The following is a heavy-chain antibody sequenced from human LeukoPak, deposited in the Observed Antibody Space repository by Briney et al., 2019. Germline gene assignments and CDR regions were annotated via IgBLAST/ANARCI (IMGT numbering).Heavy chain of an antibody. CDR2: IYSDNT. J-gene: IGHJ3*02. CDR3: ARAVYDSSGYDTFDI. CDR1: GFTVSSNS. D-gene: IGHD3-22*01. Sequence: GGSLRLSCTVSGFTVSSNSMSWVRQAPGKGLEWVSFIYSDNTHYSDSVKGRFTISRDNSKNTLYLQMNSLRAEDTAVYYCARAVYDSSGYDTFDIWGQGTMVTVSS. V-gene: IGHV3-53*01.